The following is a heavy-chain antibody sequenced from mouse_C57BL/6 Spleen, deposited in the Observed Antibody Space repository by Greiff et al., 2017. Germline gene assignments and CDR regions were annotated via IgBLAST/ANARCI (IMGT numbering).Heavy chain of an antibody. D-gene: IGHD2-4*01. CDR2: ISSGGSYT. J-gene: IGHJ2*01. Sequence: DVMLVESGGDLVKPGGSLKLSCAASGFTFSSYGMSWVRQTPDKRLEWVATISSGGSYTYYPDSVKGRFPISRDNAKNTLYLQMSSLKSEDTAMYYCARQMYDYDAYWGQGTTLTVSS. CDR1: GFTFSSYG. V-gene: IGHV5-6*02. CDR3: ARQMYDYDAY.